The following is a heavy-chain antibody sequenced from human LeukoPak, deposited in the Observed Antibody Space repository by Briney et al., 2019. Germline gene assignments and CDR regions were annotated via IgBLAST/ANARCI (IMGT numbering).Heavy chain of an antibody. D-gene: IGHD3-10*02. J-gene: IGHJ4*02. Sequence: PGRSLRLSCAASGFIFSSYAMHWVRQAPGKGLEWVAVISFDELNKYSIDSVKGRSTISRDNSKNTLYLHMNSLTVEDTAVYYCARGPDVSYFDYWGQGTLVTVSS. V-gene: IGHV3-30-3*01. CDR1: GFIFSSYA. CDR2: ISFDELNK. CDR3: ARGPDVSYFDY.